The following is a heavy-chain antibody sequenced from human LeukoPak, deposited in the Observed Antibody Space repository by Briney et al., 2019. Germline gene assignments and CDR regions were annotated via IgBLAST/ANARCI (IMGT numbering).Heavy chain of an antibody. CDR1: GFTFSSYW. V-gene: IGHV3-7*01. Sequence: GGSLRLSCAASGFTFSSYWMSWVRQAPGKGLEWVANIKQDGSEKYYVDSVKGRFTISRDNAKNSLYLQMNSLRAEDTAVYYCARTTIFAVVARYYYYGMDVWGQGTTVTVSS. CDR3: ARTTIFAVVARYYYYGMDV. CDR2: IKQDGSEK. D-gene: IGHD3-3*01. J-gene: IGHJ6*02.